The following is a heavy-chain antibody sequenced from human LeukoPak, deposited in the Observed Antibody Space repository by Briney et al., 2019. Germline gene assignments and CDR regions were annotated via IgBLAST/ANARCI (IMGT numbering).Heavy chain of an antibody. CDR2: IYYIGSTNYT. CDR1: GGFVSSGTYY. CDR3: ASDPRGEKIGLDH. J-gene: IGHJ4*02. V-gene: IGHV4-61*01. D-gene: IGHD3-16*01. Sequence: SETLSLTCTVSGGFVSSGTYYWSWLRQPHGKGLEWIGYIYYIGSTNYTNYNPSLKSRVTISAHTSKNQFSLKLSSVTAADTAVYYCASDPRGEKIGLDHWGQGTLVTVSS.